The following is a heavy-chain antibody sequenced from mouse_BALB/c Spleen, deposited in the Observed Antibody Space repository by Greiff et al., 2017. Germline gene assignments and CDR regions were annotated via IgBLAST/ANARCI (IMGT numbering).Heavy chain of an antibody. CDR3: ARSGENLILYAMDY. D-gene: IGHD3-1*01. V-gene: IGHV3-2*02. Sequence: EVQLQQSGPGLVKPSQSLSLTCTVTGFSITSDYVWNCIRQFPGNKLEWMGYISYSGSTSYNPSLKSRISITRDTSKNQFFLQLNSVTTEDTATYYCARSGENLILYAMDYWGQGTSVTVSS. CDR2: ISYSGST. CDR1: GFSITSDYV. J-gene: IGHJ4*01.